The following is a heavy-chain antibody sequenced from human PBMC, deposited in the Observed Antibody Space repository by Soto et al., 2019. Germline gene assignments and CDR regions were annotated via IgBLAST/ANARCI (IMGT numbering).Heavy chain of an antibody. J-gene: IGHJ4*02. D-gene: IGHD1-26*01. CDR3: ATMAGTYPY. Sequence: VQLVESGGDLVQPGGSLRLSCAASGFAFSRFPMHWVRQAPGKGLVWVSRMDPDGSDTTYADSVKGRFTISRDNAKNIVYLQMSSLRAEATALYYCATMAGTYPYWGQGTLVTVSS. CDR1: GFAFSRFP. V-gene: IGHV3-74*01. CDR2: MDPDGSDT.